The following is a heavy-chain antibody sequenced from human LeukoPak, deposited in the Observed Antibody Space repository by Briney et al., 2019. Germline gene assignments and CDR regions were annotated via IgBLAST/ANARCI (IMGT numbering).Heavy chain of an antibody. CDR3: AKEGRSLQTY. CDR2: IKEDGTET. CDR1: GFTFSNSP. D-gene: IGHD5-24*01. V-gene: IGHV3-7*03. Sequence: GGSLRLSCAASGFTFSNSPMKWIRQAPGKGLEWVANIKEDGTETYYVDSVKGRFTISRDNAKNSLYLQMNSLRVEDTAVYYCAKEGRSLQTYWGQGTLVTVSS. J-gene: IGHJ4*02.